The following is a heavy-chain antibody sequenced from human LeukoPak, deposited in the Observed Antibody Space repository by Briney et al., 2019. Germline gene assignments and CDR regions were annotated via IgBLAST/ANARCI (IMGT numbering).Heavy chain of an antibody. V-gene: IGHV5-51*01. CDR3: ARRGGNWFDP. J-gene: IGHJ5*02. D-gene: IGHD3-16*01. Sequence: GESLKISCKASGYSFSSYWIGWVRQMPGKGLEWMGIISPGDSVTRYNPSFQGQVTMSADKSISIAYLQWSSLKASDTAMYYCARRGGNWFDPWGQGTLVTVSS. CDR1: GYSFSSYW. CDR2: ISPGDSVT.